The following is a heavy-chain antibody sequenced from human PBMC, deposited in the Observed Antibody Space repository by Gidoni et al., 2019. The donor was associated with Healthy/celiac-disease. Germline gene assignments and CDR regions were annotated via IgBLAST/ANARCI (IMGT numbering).Heavy chain of an antibody. J-gene: IGHJ4*02. CDR1: GVSISSGGYS. CDR3: ARDPRGDYFDY. Sequence: LQLQESGSVLVKPSQTLSLTCAVSGVSISSGGYSWSWIRQPPGKGLEWIGYSYHSGSTYYNPSLKSRVTISVDRSKNQFTLKLSSVTAADTAVYYCARDPRGDYFDYWGQGTLVTVSS. CDR2: SYHSGST. V-gene: IGHV4-30-2*01. D-gene: IGHD3-10*01.